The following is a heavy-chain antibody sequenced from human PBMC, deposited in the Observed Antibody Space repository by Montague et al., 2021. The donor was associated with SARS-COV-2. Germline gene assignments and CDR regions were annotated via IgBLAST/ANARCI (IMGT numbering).Heavy chain of an antibody. Sequence: SLRLSCAASGFTFSSYSMNWVRQAPGKGLEWVSSISSSSSYIYYADSVKGRFTISRDNAKNSLYLQMNSLRAEDTAVYYCARDPLDYGLWSSGSYYNAYYYHYGMDVWGQGTTVTVSS. J-gene: IGHJ6*02. V-gene: IGHV3-21*01. CDR3: ARDPLDYGLWSSGSYYNAYYYHYGMDV. CDR2: ISSSSSYI. CDR1: GFTFSSYS. D-gene: IGHD3-10*01.